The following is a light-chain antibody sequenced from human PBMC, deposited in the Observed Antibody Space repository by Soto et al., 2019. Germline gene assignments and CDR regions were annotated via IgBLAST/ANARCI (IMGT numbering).Light chain of an antibody. CDR3: QQYSSSSWT. CDR1: QSVSSSY. Sequence: EIVLTQSPGTLSLSPGERATLSCRASQSVSSSYLAWYQKKPGQAPRLLIYGTSSRATAIPDGFSGSGSGTDFTLTISRLEPEDFAVYYCQQYSSSSWTFGQGTKVEVK. J-gene: IGKJ1*01. V-gene: IGKV3-20*01. CDR2: GTS.